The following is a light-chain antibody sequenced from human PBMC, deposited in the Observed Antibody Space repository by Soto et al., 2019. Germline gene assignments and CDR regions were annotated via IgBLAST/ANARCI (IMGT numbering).Light chain of an antibody. CDR3: QQYYNWLS. Sequence: EIVMTQSPATLSVSPGERATISCRASRNIGSNLAWYQLTPGQAPRLLMYDVSTRATDIPTRFSGTGSGTHFTLTISSLQSDDFAVYYCQQYYNWLSFGGGTNIEIK. CDR2: DVS. J-gene: IGKJ4*01. CDR1: RNIGSN. V-gene: IGKV3-15*01.